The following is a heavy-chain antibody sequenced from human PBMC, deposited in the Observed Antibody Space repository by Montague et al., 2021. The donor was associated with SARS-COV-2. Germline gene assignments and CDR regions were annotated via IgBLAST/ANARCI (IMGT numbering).Heavy chain of an antibody. Sequence: SLRLSCAASGFTFSSSWMSWVRQAPGKGLEWVANIDLDGSETYYVDSVKGRFTISRDNAKNSLYLQMNSLRAEDTAVYYCAREMRDSRYSSGWYHYYYGMDVWGQGTTVTVSS. CDR3: AREMRDSRYSSGWYHYYYGMDV. CDR2: IDLDGSET. CDR1: GFTFSSSW. D-gene: IGHD6-19*01. J-gene: IGHJ6*02. V-gene: IGHV3-7*01.